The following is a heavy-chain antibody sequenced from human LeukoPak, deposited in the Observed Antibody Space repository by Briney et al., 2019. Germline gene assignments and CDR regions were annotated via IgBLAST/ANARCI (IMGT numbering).Heavy chain of an antibody. CDR1: GFTFSDYY. V-gene: IGHV3-11*01. D-gene: IGHD4/OR15-4a*01. CDR3: ARDPTDYGTNTFDY. CDR2: ISSSGSTI. Sequence: GGSLGLSCAASGFTFSDYYMSWIRQAPGKGLEWVSYISSSGSTIYYADSVKGRFTISRDNAKNSLYLQMNSLRAEDTAVYYCARDPTDYGTNTFDYWGQGTLVTVSS. J-gene: IGHJ4*02.